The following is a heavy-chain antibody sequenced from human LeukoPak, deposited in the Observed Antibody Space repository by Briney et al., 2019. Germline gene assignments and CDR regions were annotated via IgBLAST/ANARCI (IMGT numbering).Heavy chain of an antibody. CDR3: ARGSPNSWTTFDI. V-gene: IGHV1-2*02. CDR1: GYTFTGYY. J-gene: IGHJ3*02. D-gene: IGHD6-13*01. CDR2: FNPNSGDT. Sequence: ASVKVSCKTSGYTFTGYYIHWVRQDPGQGLEGMGWFNPNSGDTNYAQKFQGRVTMTRDTSISAGYMELTRLTFDDTAVYYCARGSPNSWTTFDIWGQGTMVTVSS.